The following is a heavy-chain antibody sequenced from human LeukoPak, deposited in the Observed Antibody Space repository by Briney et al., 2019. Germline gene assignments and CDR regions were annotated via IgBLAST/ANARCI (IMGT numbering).Heavy chain of an antibody. CDR3: ARTPPDYGIDY. J-gene: IGHJ4*02. CDR1: GYTFISYD. D-gene: IGHD4-17*01. V-gene: IGHV1-8*01. CDR2: MSPNSGNT. Sequence: ASVKVSCKASGYTFISYDINWVRQATGPGLEWMGWMSPNSGNTGYAQKFQGRITMTKSTSISTAYMELSDLESEDTAVYYCARTPPDYGIDYWGQGTLVTVSS.